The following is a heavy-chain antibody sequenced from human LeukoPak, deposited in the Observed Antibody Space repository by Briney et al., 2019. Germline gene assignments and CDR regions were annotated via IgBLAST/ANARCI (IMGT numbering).Heavy chain of an antibody. CDR1: GFTVSSNY. V-gene: IGHV3-53*01. D-gene: IGHD6-19*01. CDR3: ARMHAGSGWYRY. J-gene: IGHJ4*02. CDR2: IYSGGST. Sequence: GGSLRLSCAASGFTVSSNYMSWVRQAPGKGLEWVSVIYSGGSTYYADSVKGRFTISRDNSKNTLYLQMNSLRAEDTAVYYCARMHAGSGWYRYWGQGTLVTVSS.